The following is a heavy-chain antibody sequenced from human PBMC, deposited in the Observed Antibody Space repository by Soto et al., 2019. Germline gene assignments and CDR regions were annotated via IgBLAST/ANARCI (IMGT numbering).Heavy chain of an antibody. J-gene: IGHJ4*02. Sequence: QVQLVQSGAEVKKPGDSVKVSCKTSGYTFTNFGLSWVRQAPVQGLEWMGWISACNGNTNYAHKFKGRVTMTTDTSTSTADMGLRSRKSDGPAVYYCVRGGNQIDYWGQGTLVTVSS. CDR2: ISACNGNT. D-gene: IGHD3-16*01. V-gene: IGHV1-18*01. CDR1: GYTFTNFG. CDR3: VRGGNQIDY.